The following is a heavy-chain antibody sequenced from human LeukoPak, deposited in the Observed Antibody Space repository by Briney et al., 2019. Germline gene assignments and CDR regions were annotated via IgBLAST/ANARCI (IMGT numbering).Heavy chain of an antibody. J-gene: IGHJ4*02. Sequence: PSETLSLTCTVSGGSISSYYWSWIRQPPGKGLEWIGYIYYSGSTNYNPSLKSRVTISVDTSKKQFSLKLSSVTAAETAVYYCARERREYSYYFDYWGQGTLVTVSS. CDR3: ARERREYSYYFDY. V-gene: IGHV4-59*01. CDR1: GGSISSYY. D-gene: IGHD2-21*01. CDR2: IYYSGST.